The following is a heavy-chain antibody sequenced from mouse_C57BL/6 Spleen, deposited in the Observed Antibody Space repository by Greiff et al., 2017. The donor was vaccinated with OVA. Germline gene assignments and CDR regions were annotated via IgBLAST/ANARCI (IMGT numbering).Heavy chain of an antibody. CDR1: GYTFTSYW. J-gene: IGHJ1*03. CDR2: INPSSGYT. CDR3: ARNFGSSYWDFDV. D-gene: IGHD1-1*01. V-gene: IGHV1-7*01. Sequence: QVQLQQSGAELAKPGASVKLSCKASGYTFTSYWMHWVKQRPGQGLEWIGYINPSSGYTKYNQKFKDKATLTADTSSSTAYMQLSSLTSEDSAVYYCARNFGSSYWDFDVWGTGTTVTVSS.